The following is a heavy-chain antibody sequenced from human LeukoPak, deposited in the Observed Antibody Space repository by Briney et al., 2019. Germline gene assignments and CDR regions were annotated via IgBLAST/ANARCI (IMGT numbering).Heavy chain of an antibody. D-gene: IGHD2-2*01. V-gene: IGHV1-3*01. Sequence: ASVKVSCKASGYTFTSYAMHWVRQAPGQRLEWMGWINAGNGNTKYSQKFQGRVTITRDTSASTAYMELSSLRSEDTAVYYCARAYCNSTSCPIRGGYYYYAMDVWGQGTTVTVSS. J-gene: IGHJ6*02. CDR1: GYTFTSYA. CDR2: INAGNGNT. CDR3: ARAYCNSTSCPIRGGYYYYAMDV.